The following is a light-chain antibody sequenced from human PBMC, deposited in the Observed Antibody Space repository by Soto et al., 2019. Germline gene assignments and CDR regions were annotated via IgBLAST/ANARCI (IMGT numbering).Light chain of an antibody. J-gene: IGKJ4*01. V-gene: IGKV1-5*03. CDR1: QNIGTW. CDR3: QQYHSYPLT. CDR2: EAS. Sequence: DIQMTQSPSTLSASVGDRVTITCRASQNIGTWLAWYQQNPGKAPKLLIYEASSLESGVSSRFSGSGSGTDFTLTISSLQPDDSGSFYCQQYHSYPLTFGGGTKVEI.